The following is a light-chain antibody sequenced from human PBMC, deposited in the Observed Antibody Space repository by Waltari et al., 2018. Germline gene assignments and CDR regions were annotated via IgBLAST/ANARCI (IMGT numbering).Light chain of an antibody. V-gene: IGKV3-15*01. CDR2: GAS. CDR3: QQYNNWPRT. CDR1: QSVSSN. J-gene: IGKJ1*01. Sequence: EIVMTQSPATLSVSPGERATLSGRASQSVSSNLAWYQQKPGQAPRLLIYGASTRATGIPARFSGSGSGTEFTLTISSMQSEDFAVYYCQQYNNWPRTFGQGTKAEIK.